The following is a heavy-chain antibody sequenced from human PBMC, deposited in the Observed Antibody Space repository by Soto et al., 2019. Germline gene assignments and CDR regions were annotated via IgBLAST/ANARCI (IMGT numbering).Heavy chain of an antibody. D-gene: IGHD4-17*01. CDR1: GYSISSGYY. Sequence: PSETLSLTCAVSGYSISSGYYWGWIRQPPGKGLEWIGSIYHSGSTYYNPSLKSRVTISVDTSKNQFSLKLSSVTAADTAVYYCAGGDDYGDYSVDYWGQGTLVTVSS. V-gene: IGHV4-38-2*01. CDR2: IYHSGST. J-gene: IGHJ4*02. CDR3: AGGDDYGDYSVDY.